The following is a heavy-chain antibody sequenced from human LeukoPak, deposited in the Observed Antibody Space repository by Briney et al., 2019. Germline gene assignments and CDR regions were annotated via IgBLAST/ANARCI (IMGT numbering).Heavy chain of an antibody. J-gene: IGHJ4*02. Sequence: GGSLRLSCAASGFTFSSYGMHWVRQAPGKGLEWVAVISYDGSNKYYADSVKGRFTISRDNSKNTLYLQMNSLRAEDTAVYYCAKVRLTGTFDYWGQGTLDTVSS. CDR2: ISYDGSNK. CDR1: GFTFSSYG. V-gene: IGHV3-30*18. D-gene: IGHD2-8*02. CDR3: AKVRLTGTFDY.